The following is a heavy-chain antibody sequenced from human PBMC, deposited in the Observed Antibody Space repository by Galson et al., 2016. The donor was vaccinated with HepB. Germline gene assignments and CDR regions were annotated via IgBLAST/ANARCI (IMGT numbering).Heavy chain of an antibody. D-gene: IGHD3-3*01. CDR1: GFTYTSYC. Sequence: SLRLSCAASGFTYTSYCMHWVRQAPGKGLEWVAAISYDGSNKYYADSVKGRFTISRDNSKNTVYLQLNSLRAEDTAAYHWAKEILPPGIGEGMDVWGQGTTVTVSS. CDR2: ISYDGSNK. CDR3: AKEILPPGIGEGMDV. V-gene: IGHV3-30*18. J-gene: IGHJ6*02.